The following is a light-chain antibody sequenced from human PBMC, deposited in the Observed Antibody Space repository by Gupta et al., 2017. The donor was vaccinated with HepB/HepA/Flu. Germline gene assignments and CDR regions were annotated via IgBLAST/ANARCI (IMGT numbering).Light chain of an antibody. CDR3: VLYMGSGIWV. J-gene: IGLJ3*02. V-gene: IGLV8-61*01. Sequence: QTVVTQEPFSVSPGGTVTLTCGLNSGSVSTSYYPSWYQQTPGQAPRTLIYSTNIRSSGVPDRFSGSILGNKAALTITGAQADDESNYYCVLYMGSGIWVFGGGTKLTVL. CDR2: STN. CDR1: SGSVSTSYY.